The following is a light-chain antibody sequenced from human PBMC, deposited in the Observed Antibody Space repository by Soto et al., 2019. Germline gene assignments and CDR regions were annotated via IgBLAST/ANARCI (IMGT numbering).Light chain of an antibody. Sequence: DVVMTQTPLSLSVAPGQPASISCKSSQSLLHITGETFLFWYLQKPGQSPQLLIYEVSTRVSGVPDRLSGSGSGTDFTLEISRVETDDVGIYYCMQSTQLPTTFGQGTRLEI. CDR1: QSLLHITGETF. J-gene: IGKJ5*01. CDR3: MQSTQLPTT. CDR2: EVS. V-gene: IGKV2D-29*02.